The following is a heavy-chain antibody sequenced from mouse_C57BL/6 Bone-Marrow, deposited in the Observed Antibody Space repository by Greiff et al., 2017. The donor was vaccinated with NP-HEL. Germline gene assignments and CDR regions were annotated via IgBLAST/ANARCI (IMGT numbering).Heavy chain of an antibody. Sequence: DVKLQESGPGLVKPSQSLSLTCSVTGYSITSGYYWNWIRQFPGNKLEWMGYISYDGSNNYNPSLKNRISITRDTSKNQFFLKLNSVTTEDTATYYCAREGITTTVVVPYYFDYWGQGTTLTVSS. CDR3: AREGITTTVVVPYYFDY. V-gene: IGHV3-6*01. CDR1: GYSITSGYY. CDR2: ISYDGSN. D-gene: IGHD1-1*01. J-gene: IGHJ2*01.